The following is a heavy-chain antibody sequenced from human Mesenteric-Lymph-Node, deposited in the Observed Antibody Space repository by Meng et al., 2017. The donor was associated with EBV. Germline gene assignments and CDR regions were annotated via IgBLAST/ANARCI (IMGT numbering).Heavy chain of an antibody. CDR2: FYYSGST. Sequence: QLQPPEAGPGLVKPSETLSLTCTVSGGSISSSSYYWGWIRQPPGQGLEWIGSFYYSGSTYYNPSLKSRVTISEHTSKNQFSLKLSSVTAADTAVYYCARVLLRGVILLWGQGTLVTVSS. CDR1: GGSISSSSYY. D-gene: IGHD3-10*01. J-gene: IGHJ4*02. CDR3: ARVLLRGVILL. V-gene: IGHV4-39*07.